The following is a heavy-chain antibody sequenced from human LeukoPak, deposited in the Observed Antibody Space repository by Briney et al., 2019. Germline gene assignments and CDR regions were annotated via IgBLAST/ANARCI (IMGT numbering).Heavy chain of an antibody. J-gene: IGHJ5*02. V-gene: IGHV4-38-2*02. D-gene: IGHD3-3*01. CDR3: ARVPWYDFWSGTPGWFDP. CDR2: IYHSGST. Sequence: SETLSLTCTVSGYSISSGYYWGWIRQPPGKGLEWIGSIYHSGSTYYNPSLRSRVTISVDTSKNQFSLKLSSVTAADTAVYYCARVPWYDFWSGTPGWFDPWGQGTLVTVSS. CDR1: GYSISSGYY.